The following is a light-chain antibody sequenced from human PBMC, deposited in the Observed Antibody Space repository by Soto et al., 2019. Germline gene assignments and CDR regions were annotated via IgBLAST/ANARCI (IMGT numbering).Light chain of an antibody. V-gene: IGLV2-14*01. CDR1: SSDVGGYNY. CDR2: EVS. J-gene: IGLJ1*01. Sequence: QSALTQPASVSGSPGQSITISCTGTSSDVGGYNYVSWYQQHPGKAPKLMIYEVSNRPSGVSNRFSGSKSGNTASLTISGLQAEDEADYYCQSYDSRLSGYVFGNGTKVTV. CDR3: QSYDSRLSGYV.